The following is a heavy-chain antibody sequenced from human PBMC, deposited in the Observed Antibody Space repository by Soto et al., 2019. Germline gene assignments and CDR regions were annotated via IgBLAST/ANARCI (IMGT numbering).Heavy chain of an antibody. D-gene: IGHD2-2*01. CDR3: ARGYVSAARSFDY. V-gene: IGHV4-34*01. CDR2: INHSGST. CDR1: GGSFSGYY. Sequence: QVQLQQWGAGLLKPSETLSLTCAVYGGSFSGYYWCWIRQPPGKGLEWIGEINHSGSTNYNPSLKSRVTISVDTSKNQFSLKLSSVTAADTAVYYCARGYVSAARSFDYWGQGTLVTVSS. J-gene: IGHJ4*02.